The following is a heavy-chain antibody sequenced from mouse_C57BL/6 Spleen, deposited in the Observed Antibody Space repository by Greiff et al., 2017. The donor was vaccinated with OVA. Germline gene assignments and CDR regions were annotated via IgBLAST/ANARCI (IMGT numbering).Heavy chain of an antibody. V-gene: IGHV1-55*01. Sequence: QVQLQQPGAELVKPGASVKMSCKASGYTFTSYWITWVKQRPGQGLEWIGDIYPGSGSTNYTEKFKGKATLTVDTASSTAYMQLSSLTSEDSAVYYCARREGYDGYWYFDVWGTGTTVTVSS. CDR3: ARREGYDGYWYFDV. CDR2: IYPGSGST. CDR1: GYTFTSYW. D-gene: IGHD2-2*01. J-gene: IGHJ1*03.